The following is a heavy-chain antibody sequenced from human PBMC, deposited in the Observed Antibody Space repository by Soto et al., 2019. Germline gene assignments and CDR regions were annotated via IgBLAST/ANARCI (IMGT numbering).Heavy chain of an antibody. V-gene: IGHV3-33*01. CDR3: ARDGESSSWFDYYYYYGMDV. Sequence: QVQLVESGGGVVQPGRSLRLSCAASGFTFSSYGMHWVRQAPGKGLEWVAVLWYDGSNKYYADSVKGRFTISRDNSKNTLYLQMNSLRAEDTAVYYCARDGESSSWFDYYYYYGMDVWGQGTTVTVSS. J-gene: IGHJ6*02. CDR1: GFTFSSYG. CDR2: LWYDGSNK. D-gene: IGHD6-13*01.